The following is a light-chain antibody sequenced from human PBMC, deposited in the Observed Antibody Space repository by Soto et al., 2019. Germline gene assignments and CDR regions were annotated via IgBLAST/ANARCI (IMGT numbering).Light chain of an antibody. V-gene: IGKV3-11*01. CDR3: QQRNSWQT. Sequence: IVLTQSPGTLSLSPGERATLSCRASQSVSSSYLAWYQHKPGQAPRLLIYDASNRATGIPARFSGSGSGTDFTLTIRGLEPEDFAVYYCQQRNSWQTFGQGTRLEIK. CDR1: QSVSSSY. J-gene: IGKJ5*01. CDR2: DAS.